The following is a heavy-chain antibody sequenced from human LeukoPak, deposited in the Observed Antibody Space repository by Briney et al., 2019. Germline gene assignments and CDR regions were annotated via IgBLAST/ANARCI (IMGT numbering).Heavy chain of an antibody. V-gene: IGHV4-59*07. Sequence: SDTLSLTCTVSGDSISLYYWSWIRQPPAKGLECIGYIYYSGSTNYNPSLKSRVTISVDTSKNQFSLKPSSVTAADTAVYYCARGGYYGSGSSRPPLDYWGQGTLVTVSS. CDR1: GDSISLYY. CDR2: IYYSGST. D-gene: IGHD3-10*01. J-gene: IGHJ4*02. CDR3: ARGGYYGSGSSRPPLDY.